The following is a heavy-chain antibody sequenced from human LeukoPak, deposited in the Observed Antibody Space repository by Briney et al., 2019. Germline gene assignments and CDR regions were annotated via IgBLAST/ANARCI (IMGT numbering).Heavy chain of an antibody. V-gene: IGHV1-69*05. CDR3: ARGDERDCSSTSCYGRMDYYYMDV. CDR1: GGTFSSYA. D-gene: IGHD2-2*01. Sequence: SVKVSCKASGGTFSSYAISWVRQAPGQGLEWMGGIIPIFGTANYAQKFQGRVTITTDESTSTAYMELSSLRSEDTAVYYCARGDERDCSSTSCYGRMDYYYMDVWGKGTTVTVSS. CDR2: IIPIFGTA. J-gene: IGHJ6*03.